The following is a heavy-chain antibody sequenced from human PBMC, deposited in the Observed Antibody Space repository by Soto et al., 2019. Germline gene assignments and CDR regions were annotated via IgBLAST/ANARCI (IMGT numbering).Heavy chain of an antibody. D-gene: IGHD3-22*01. J-gene: IGHJ4*02. CDR2: IDSRGSII. CDR1: GFTFSDYY. V-gene: IGHV3-11*01. CDR3: ARDLGYYDSSGYFDY. Sequence: GGSLRLSCSASGFTFSDYYMSWIRQAPGKGLEWISYIDSRGSIIYYADSVKGRFTISRDNAKNSLYLQMNSLRAEDTAVYYCARDLGYYDSSGYFDYWGQGTLVTVSS.